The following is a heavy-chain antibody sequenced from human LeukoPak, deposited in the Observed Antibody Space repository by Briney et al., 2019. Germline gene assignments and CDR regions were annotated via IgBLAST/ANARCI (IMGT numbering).Heavy chain of an antibody. Sequence: SETLSLTCTVSGGSISSYYWSWIRQPAGKGLEWIGRIYTSGSTNYNPSLKSRVTMSVDTSKNQFSLKLSSVTAADTAVYYCARDAKNCTNGVCPFDYWGQGTLVTVSS. D-gene: IGHD2-8*01. CDR1: GGSISSYY. CDR2: IYTSGST. CDR3: ARDAKNCTNGVCPFDY. J-gene: IGHJ4*02. V-gene: IGHV4-4*07.